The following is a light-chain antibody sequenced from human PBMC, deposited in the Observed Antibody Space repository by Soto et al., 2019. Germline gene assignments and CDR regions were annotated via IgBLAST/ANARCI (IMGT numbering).Light chain of an antibody. J-gene: IGKJ2*01. CDR3: QQYGTSPYT. Sequence: EIVMTQSPATLSVSPGERATLSCRASQSVSSNLAWYQQKPGQAPRLLIYGASTRATGIPARFSGSGSGTDFTLTISRLEPEDFAVYYCQQYGTSPYTFGQGTKLDIK. V-gene: IGKV3-15*01. CDR1: QSVSSN. CDR2: GAS.